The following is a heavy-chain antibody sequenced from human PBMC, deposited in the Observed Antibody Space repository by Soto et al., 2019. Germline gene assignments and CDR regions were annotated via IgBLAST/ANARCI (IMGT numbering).Heavy chain of an antibody. CDR2: ISYDGSNK. J-gene: IGHJ6*02. D-gene: IGHD6-13*01. CDR1: GFIFSSYG. Sequence: QVQLVESGGGVVQPGRSLRLSCAASGFIFSSYGMHWVRQAPGKGLEWVAVISYDGSNKYYADSVKGRFTISRDNSKNTLYLQMNSLRAEDTAVYYCAKDPFYSSSWYYYYYGMDVWGQLTTVTVSS. CDR3: AKDPFYSSSWYYYYYGMDV. V-gene: IGHV3-30*18.